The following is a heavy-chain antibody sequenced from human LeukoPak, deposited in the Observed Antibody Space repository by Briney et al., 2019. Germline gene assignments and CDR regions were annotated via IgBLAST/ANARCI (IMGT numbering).Heavy chain of an antibody. Sequence: SETLSLTCTVSGGSISSSSYYWGWIRQPPGRGLEWIGSIYYSGSTYYNPSLKSRVTISVDTSKNQFSLKLSSVTAADTAVYYCARDEYSSSSAVDYWGQGTLVTVSS. D-gene: IGHD6-6*01. CDR2: IYYSGST. CDR1: GGSISSSSYY. J-gene: IGHJ4*02. CDR3: ARDEYSSSSAVDY. V-gene: IGHV4-39*01.